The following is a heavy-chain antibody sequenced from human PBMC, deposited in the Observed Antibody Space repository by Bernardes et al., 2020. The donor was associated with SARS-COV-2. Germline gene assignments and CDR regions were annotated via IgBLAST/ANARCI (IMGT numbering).Heavy chain of an antibody. V-gene: IGHV3-72*01. CDR1: GFTFSDHY. CDR2: SRDKRNNYAT. Sequence: GGSLRLSCAGSGFTFSDHYIEWVRQAPGKGLEWVGRSRDKRNNYATEYAASVKGRFTISRDDSENSLYLHMNSLKTEDTAVYYCARGDGTGYWGQFDYWGQGALVTVSS. CDR3: ARGDGTGYWGQFDY. D-gene: IGHD3-9*01. J-gene: IGHJ4*02.